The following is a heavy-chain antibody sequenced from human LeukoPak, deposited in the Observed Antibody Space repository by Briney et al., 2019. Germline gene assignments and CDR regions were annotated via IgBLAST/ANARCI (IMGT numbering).Heavy chain of an antibody. CDR1: GYIFTSYG. Sequence: ASVKVSCKASGYIFTSYGISWVRQAPGQGLEWMGWISAYNGNTNYAQKLQGRVTMTTDTSTSTAYMELRSLRSDDTAVYYCAREHYYDSSGQPDYWGQGTLVTVSS. CDR3: AREHYYDSSGQPDY. J-gene: IGHJ4*02. D-gene: IGHD3-22*01. V-gene: IGHV1-18*01. CDR2: ISAYNGNT.